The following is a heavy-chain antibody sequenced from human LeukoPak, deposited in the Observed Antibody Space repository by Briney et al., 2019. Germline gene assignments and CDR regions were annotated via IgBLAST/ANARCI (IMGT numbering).Heavy chain of an antibody. CDR1: GYSFTSYW. Sequence: GESLKISCKGSGYSFTSYWIGWVRQMPGKGLEWMGIIYPGDSATRYSPSFQGQVTISADKSISTAYLQWSSLKASDTAMYYCARQDYYDSSGYEYYFDYWGQGTLVTVSS. CDR2: IYPGDSAT. J-gene: IGHJ4*02. CDR3: ARQDYYDSSGYEYYFDY. V-gene: IGHV5-51*01. D-gene: IGHD3-22*01.